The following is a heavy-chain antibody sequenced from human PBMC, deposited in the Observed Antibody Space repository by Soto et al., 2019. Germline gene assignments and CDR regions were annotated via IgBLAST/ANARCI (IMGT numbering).Heavy chain of an antibody. D-gene: IGHD2-2*01. CDR3: ARGVEEDIVVVPAANA. CDR1: GYTFTSYA. CDR2: VNAGNGNT. V-gene: IGHV1-3*01. J-gene: IGHJ5*02. Sequence: ASVKVSCTASGYTFTSYAMHWVRQAPGQRLEWMGWVNAGNGNTKYSQKFQGRVTITRDTSASTAYMELSSLRSEDTAVYYCARGVEEDIVVVPAANAWGQGTLVTVSS.